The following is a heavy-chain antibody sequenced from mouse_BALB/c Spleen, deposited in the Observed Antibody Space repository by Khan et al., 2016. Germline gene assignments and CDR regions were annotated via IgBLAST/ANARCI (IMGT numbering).Heavy chain of an antibody. CDR1: GYTFTDYS. D-gene: IGHD6-2*01. CDR3: TRGSLFCPFDH. Sequence: QIQLVQSGPELKKPGKTVKISCKASGYTFTDYSMHWVKQAPGKGLKWMGWIKTETGEPTYADDFKGRFAFSLETSATTAYLQFNNLKNEDTATYFCTRGSLFCPFDHWGQGTTLTVSS. V-gene: IGHV9-2-1*01. CDR2: IKTETGEP. J-gene: IGHJ2*01.